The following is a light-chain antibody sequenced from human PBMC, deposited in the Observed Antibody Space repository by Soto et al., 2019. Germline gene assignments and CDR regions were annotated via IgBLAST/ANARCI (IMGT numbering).Light chain of an antibody. Sequence: DIPMTQSPSFLSASVGAIVTITCRASQSIGKHLNWYQQKPGKAPKFLIYGASTLQSGVPSRFTGSRSGTDFSLTANSLQVEDFATYFCQQSYSSPTTFGQGTRLE. CDR3: QQSYSSPTT. CDR1: QSIGKH. CDR2: GAS. V-gene: IGKV1-39*01. J-gene: IGKJ5*01.